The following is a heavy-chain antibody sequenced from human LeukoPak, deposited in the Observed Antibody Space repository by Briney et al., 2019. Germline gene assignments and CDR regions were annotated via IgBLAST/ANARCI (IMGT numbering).Heavy chain of an antibody. CDR2: ISSSSSYI. D-gene: IGHD5-12*01. J-gene: IGHJ4*02. CDR3: ARDNAGYDY. V-gene: IGHV3-21*01. CDR1: GFTFSSYS. Sequence: PGGSLRLSCAASGFTFSSYSMNWVRQAPGKGLEWVSSISSSSSYIYYADSVEGRFTVSRDNAKNSLYLQMNSLRAEDTAVYYCARDNAGYDYWGQGTLVTVSS.